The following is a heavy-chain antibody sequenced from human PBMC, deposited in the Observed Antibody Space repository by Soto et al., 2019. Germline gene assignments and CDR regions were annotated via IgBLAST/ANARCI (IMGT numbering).Heavy chain of an antibody. CDR3: ARQDIVVVPAAAYYYYGMDV. Sequence: GASVKVSCKASGGTFSSYAIIWVRQAPGQGLEWMGGIIPIFGTANYAQKFQGRVTITADESTSTAYMELSSLRSEDTAVYYCARQDIVVVPAAAYYYYGMDVWGQGTTVTVSS. V-gene: IGHV1-69*13. CDR1: GGTFSSYA. CDR2: IIPIFGTA. J-gene: IGHJ6*02. D-gene: IGHD2-2*01.